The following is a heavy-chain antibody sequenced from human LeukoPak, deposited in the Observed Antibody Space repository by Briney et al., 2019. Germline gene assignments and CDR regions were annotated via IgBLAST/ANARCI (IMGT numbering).Heavy chain of an antibody. CDR3: AKSYATGWYADAFDI. CDR1: GFTFSNYA. J-gene: IGHJ3*02. CDR2: ISGSGTIT. D-gene: IGHD6-19*01. V-gene: IGHV3-23*01. Sequence: PGGSLRLSCAASGFTFSNYAMSWVRQAPGKGLEWVSAISGSGTITYYADSVKGRFTVSRDHSKNTLYLQMNSLRAEDTAIYYCAKSYATGWYADAFDIWGQGTMVTVSS.